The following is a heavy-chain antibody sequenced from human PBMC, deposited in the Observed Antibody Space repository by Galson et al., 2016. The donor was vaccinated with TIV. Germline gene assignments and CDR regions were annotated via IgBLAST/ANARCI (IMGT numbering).Heavy chain of an antibody. D-gene: IGHD1-1*01. CDR1: GASLSSGGHY. CDR3: VRDRVEVLTTDYFSYYMDV. CDR2: IYQSGIT. J-gene: IGHJ6*03. Sequence: TLSLTCSVSGASLSSGGHYWSWIRQPPGRGLEWIGYIYQSGITDYNPSLKGRLTISRDTSKNQFSLKLTSVTAADTAIYYCVRDRVEVLTTDYFSYYMDVWGKGTTVTVSS. V-gene: IGHV4-61*08.